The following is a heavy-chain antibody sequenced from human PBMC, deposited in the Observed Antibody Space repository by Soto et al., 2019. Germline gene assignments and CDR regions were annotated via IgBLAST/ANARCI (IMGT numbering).Heavy chain of an antibody. V-gene: IGHV1-3*01. CDR2: INAGNGNT. J-gene: IGHJ5*02. CDR1: RYTFTNYA. CDR3: AGDFRFGFAP. D-gene: IGHD3-10*01. Sequence: ASVKVSCKASRYTFTNYAMHWVRQAPGQRLEWMGWINAGNGNTKYSQKFQGRVTITRDTSASTAYMELSSLRSEDTAVYYCAGDFRFGFAPWGRGTLDTVSP.